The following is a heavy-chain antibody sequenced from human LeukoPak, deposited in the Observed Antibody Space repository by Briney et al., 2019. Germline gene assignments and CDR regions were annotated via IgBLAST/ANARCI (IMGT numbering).Heavy chain of an antibody. CDR3: ARALGPGELRTLDY. J-gene: IGHJ4*02. V-gene: IGHV1-18*01. CDR1: GYTFTSYG. CDR2: ISAYNGNT. Sequence: ASVKVSCKASGYTFTSYGISWVRQAPGQGIEWMGWISAYNGNTNSAQKLQGRVTMTTDTSTSTAYMELRSLRSDDTAVYYCARALGPGELRTLDYWGQGTLVTVSS. D-gene: IGHD1-26*01.